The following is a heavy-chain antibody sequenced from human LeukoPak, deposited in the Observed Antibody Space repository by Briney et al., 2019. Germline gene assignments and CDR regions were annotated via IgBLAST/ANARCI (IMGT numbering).Heavy chain of an antibody. Sequence: SETLSLTCTVSGGSISSSTYYWGWIRQPPGKGLEWIGSIYYTGSTYYNPYLKSRVTISLDSSKNQFSLKLTSVTAADTAVYYCATDRFVDYYYFGLGVWGQGTTVTVSS. V-gene: IGHV4-39*07. J-gene: IGHJ6*02. CDR2: IYYTGST. CDR3: ATDRFVDYYYFGLGV. CDR1: GGSISSSTYY. D-gene: IGHD3-16*02.